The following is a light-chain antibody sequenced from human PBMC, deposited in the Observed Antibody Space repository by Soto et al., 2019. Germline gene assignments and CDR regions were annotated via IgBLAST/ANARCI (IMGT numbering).Light chain of an antibody. Sequence: EIVLTQSPGTLFLSRGERATLSCRASQSVSSSYLAWYQQKPGQAPRLLIYGASSRATGIPDRFSGSGSGTDFTLTISRLEPEDFAVYYCQQYGSSPLTFGGGTKVEIK. CDR1: QSVSSSY. CDR3: QQYGSSPLT. J-gene: IGKJ4*01. V-gene: IGKV3-20*01. CDR2: GAS.